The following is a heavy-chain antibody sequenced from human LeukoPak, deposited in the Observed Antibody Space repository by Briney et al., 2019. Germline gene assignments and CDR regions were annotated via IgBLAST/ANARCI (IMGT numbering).Heavy chain of an antibody. D-gene: IGHD6-6*01. J-gene: IGHJ6*03. CDR1: GGSISSGSYY. V-gene: IGHV4-61*01. CDR3: AKATAYSSSSGTQVYYYYYMDV. Sequence: SETLSLTCTVSGGSISSGSYYWSWIRQPPGKGLEWIGYIYYSGSTNYNPSLKSRVTISVDTSKNQFSLKLSSVTAADTAVYYCAKATAYSSSSGTQVYYYYYMDVWGKGTTVTVSS. CDR2: IYYSGST.